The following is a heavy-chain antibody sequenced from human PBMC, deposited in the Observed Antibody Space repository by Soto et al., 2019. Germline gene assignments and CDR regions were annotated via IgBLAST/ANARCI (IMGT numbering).Heavy chain of an antibody. CDR2: INAGNGNT. CDR3: ARGLPGYSSSSRHFLVDY. CDR1: GYTFTSYA. J-gene: IGHJ4*02. Sequence: ALVKVSCKASGYTFTSYAMHWVRQAPGQRLEWMGWINAGNGNTKYSQKFQGRVTITRDTSASTAYMELSSLRSEDTAVYYCARGLPGYSSSSRHFLVDYWGQGTLVTVSS. V-gene: IGHV1-3*01. D-gene: IGHD6-13*01.